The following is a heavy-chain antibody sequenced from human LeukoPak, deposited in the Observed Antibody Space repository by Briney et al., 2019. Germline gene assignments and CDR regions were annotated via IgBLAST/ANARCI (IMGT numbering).Heavy chain of an antibody. CDR1: GGTFSSYT. Sequence: SVKVSCKASGGTFSSYTISWVRQAPGQGLEWMGRIIPILGIANYAQKFQGRVTITADESTSTAYMELSSLRSEDTAVYYCARDSELEMATNIGYYWGQGTLVTVSS. D-gene: IGHD5-24*01. J-gene: IGHJ4*02. CDR2: IIPILGIA. CDR3: ARDSELEMATNIGYY. V-gene: IGHV1-69*04.